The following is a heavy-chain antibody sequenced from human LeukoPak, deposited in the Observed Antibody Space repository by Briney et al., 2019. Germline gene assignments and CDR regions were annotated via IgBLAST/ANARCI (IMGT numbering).Heavy chain of an antibody. J-gene: IGHJ6*03. CDR1: GFTFSSYA. V-gene: IGHV3-30*01. Sequence: GGSLRLSCAASGFTFSSYATHWVRRAPGKGLEWVALISYDGSNKYYADSVKGRFTISRDSSKSTLYLQMNSLRAEDTAVYYCARETGYSYYYMDVWGKGTTVVVSS. CDR2: ISYDGSNK. CDR3: ARETGYSYYYMDV.